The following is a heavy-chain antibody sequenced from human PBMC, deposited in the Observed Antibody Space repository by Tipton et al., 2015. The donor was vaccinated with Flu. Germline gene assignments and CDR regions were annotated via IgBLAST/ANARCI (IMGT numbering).Heavy chain of an antibody. V-gene: IGHV4-59*01. Sequence: LRLSCTVSGGSISSYYWSWIRQPPGKGLEWIGYIYYSGSTNYNPSLKSRVTISVDTSKNQFSLKLSSVTAAGTAVYYCARDRGGWLDPWGQGTLVTVSS. J-gene: IGHJ5*02. CDR2: IYYSGST. CDR1: GGSISSYY. CDR3: ARDRGGWLDP.